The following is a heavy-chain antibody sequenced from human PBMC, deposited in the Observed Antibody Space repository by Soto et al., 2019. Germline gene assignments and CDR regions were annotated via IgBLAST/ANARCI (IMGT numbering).Heavy chain of an antibody. CDR2: INAGNGNT. CDR1: GYTFPSYA. Sequence: QVQLVQSGAQVKKAGASVKVSCKASGYTFPSYAMPWVRQAPGQRLEWMGWINAGNGNTNYSQKFQGRDTITRDTSASTAYMQLSSLRSEDTAVYYCASVLGYYDSSGNYGMDVLGQGTTVTVSS. CDR3: ASVLGYYDSSGNYGMDV. D-gene: IGHD3-22*01. J-gene: IGHJ6*02. V-gene: IGHV1-3*01.